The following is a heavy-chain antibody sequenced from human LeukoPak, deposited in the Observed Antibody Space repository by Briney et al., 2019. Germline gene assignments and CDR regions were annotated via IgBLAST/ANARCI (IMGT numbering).Heavy chain of an antibody. Sequence: ASVKVSCKASGYTFTGYYMHWVRQAPGQGLEWMGWINPNNGGTNYAQKFQGRVTMTRDTSISTAYMELSRLRSDDTAVYYCARDGGGDYYGSGNENWFDPWGQGTLVTVSS. D-gene: IGHD3-10*01. CDR2: INPNNGGT. J-gene: IGHJ5*02. V-gene: IGHV1-2*02. CDR3: ARDGGGDYYGSGNENWFDP. CDR1: GYTFTGYY.